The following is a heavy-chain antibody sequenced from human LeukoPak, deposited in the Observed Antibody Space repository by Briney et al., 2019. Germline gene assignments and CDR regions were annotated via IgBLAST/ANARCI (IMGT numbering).Heavy chain of an antibody. J-gene: IGHJ4*02. CDR3: ARSDIVVVVADTLRHDSSGYFDY. CDR1: GGSFSAYY. Sequence: PSETLSLTCAVYGGSFSAYYWTWIRQPPGKGLEWIGEINHSGSTNYNPSLKSRVTISIDTSKNQFSLKLSSVTAADTAVYYCARSDIVVVVADTLRHDSSGYFDYWGQGTLVTVSS. V-gene: IGHV4-34*01. CDR2: INHSGST. D-gene: IGHD2-15*01.